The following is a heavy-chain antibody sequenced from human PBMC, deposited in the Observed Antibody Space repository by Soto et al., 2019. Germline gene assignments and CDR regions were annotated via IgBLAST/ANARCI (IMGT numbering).Heavy chain of an antibody. CDR2: IRPVGSET. V-gene: IGHV3-7*03. J-gene: IGHJ4*02. D-gene: IGHD4-4*01. Sequence: EVQLVQSGGGLVQPGGSLRLSCVASGFTFTDFNMNWVRQAPGKGLEWVANIRPVGSETNYVESVKGRFTTSRDNAKNSLFLQMNSLRADDTAVYYCAGWGGHDYNYWGQGILVTVSS. CDR3: AGWGGHDYNY. CDR1: GFTFTDFN.